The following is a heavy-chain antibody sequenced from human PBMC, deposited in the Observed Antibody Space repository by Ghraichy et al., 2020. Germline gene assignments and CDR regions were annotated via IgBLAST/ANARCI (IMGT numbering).Heavy chain of an antibody. Sequence: ETLSLTCAVYGGSFSGYYWSWIRQPPGKGLEWIGEVSHSGSSSYNPSLKSRVTVSMDTSRNQFSLKLNSVTAADTAMYYCARDPYDGTHFDSWGQGTLVTVSS. D-gene: IGHD3-16*01. CDR2: VSHSGSS. CDR1: GGSFSGYY. V-gene: IGHV4-34*01. J-gene: IGHJ4*02. CDR3: ARDPYDGTHFDS.